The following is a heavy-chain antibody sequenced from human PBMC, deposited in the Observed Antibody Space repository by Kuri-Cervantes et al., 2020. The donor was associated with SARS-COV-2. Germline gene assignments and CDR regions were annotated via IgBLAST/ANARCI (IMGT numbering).Heavy chain of an antibody. J-gene: IGHJ4*02. V-gene: IGHV3-7*01. D-gene: IGHD5-24*01. Sequence: GESLKISCAASGFTFSSYWMSWVRQAPGKGLEWVANIKQDGSEKYYVDSVKGRFTISRDNAKNSLYLQMNSLRAEDTAVYYCARARMAGPFDYLGQGTLVTVSS. CDR2: IKQDGSEK. CDR1: GFTFSSYW. CDR3: ARARMAGPFDY.